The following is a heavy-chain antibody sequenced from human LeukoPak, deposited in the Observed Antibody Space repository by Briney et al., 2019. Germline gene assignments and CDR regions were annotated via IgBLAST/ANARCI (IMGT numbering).Heavy chain of an antibody. CDR1: GYTFTSYA. V-gene: IGHV1-3*01. J-gene: IGHJ4*02. CDR2: INAGNGNT. D-gene: IGHD2-21*02. Sequence: ASVKVSCKASGYTFTSYAMHWVRQAPGQRLEWMGWINAGNGNTKYSQKFQGRVTITRDTSASTAYMELSGLRSEDTAVYYCARDRCGGDCYDFDYWGQGTLVTVSS. CDR3: ARDRCGGDCYDFDY.